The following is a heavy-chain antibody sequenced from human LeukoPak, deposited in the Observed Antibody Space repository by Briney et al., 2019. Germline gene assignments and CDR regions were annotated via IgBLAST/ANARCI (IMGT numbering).Heavy chain of an antibody. J-gene: IGHJ3*02. CDR1: GFTFRSYT. CDR2: ISSNSAYL. CDR3: AREGLLHSISSGDAFDI. V-gene: IGHV3-21*01. Sequence: GGSLRLSCAASGFTFRSYTMNWIRQAPGKDLEWVSSISSNSAYLYYADPVRGRFTISRDNTKNSLYLQMSSPRAEDTAVYYCAREGLLHSISSGDAFDIWGQGTMVTVSS. D-gene: IGHD2-21*01.